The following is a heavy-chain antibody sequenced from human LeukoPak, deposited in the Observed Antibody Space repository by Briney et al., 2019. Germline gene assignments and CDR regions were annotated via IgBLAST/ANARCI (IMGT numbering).Heavy chain of an antibody. J-gene: IGHJ4*02. CDR1: GVSVSSGSYY. CDR3: AGEGIAAAGYFDY. D-gene: IGHD6-13*01. CDR2: IYYSGST. V-gene: IGHV4-61*01. Sequence: PSETLPLTRTVSGVSVSSGSYYWSWIRQPPGKGLEGMGYIYYSGSTKYNPSLKSRVTISVDTSKNQFSLKLSSVTAADTAVYYCAGEGIAAAGYFDYWGQGTLVTVSS.